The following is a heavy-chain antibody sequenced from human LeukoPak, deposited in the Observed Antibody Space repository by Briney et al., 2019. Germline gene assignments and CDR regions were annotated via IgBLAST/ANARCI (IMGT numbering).Heavy chain of an antibody. CDR1: GFTFTGHN. Sequence: GGSLRLSCAASGFTFTGHNMNWVRQAPGKGLEWVSFVSISSGTIYYADSVKGRFSISRDNAKSSLDLQMNSLRAEDTAVYYCARGPCSGGSCYQDAFDIWGQGTMVTVSS. CDR2: VSISSGTI. CDR3: ARGPCSGGSCYQDAFDI. J-gene: IGHJ3*02. D-gene: IGHD2-15*01. V-gene: IGHV3-48*04.